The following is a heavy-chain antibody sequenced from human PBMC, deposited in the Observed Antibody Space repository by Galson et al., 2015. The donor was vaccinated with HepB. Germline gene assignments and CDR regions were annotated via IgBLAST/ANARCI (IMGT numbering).Heavy chain of an antibody. D-gene: IGHD3-22*01. CDR2: IIPILGIA. CDR3: ARGRRGGYYDSSGYLDAFDI. J-gene: IGHJ3*02. V-gene: IGHV1-69*02. Sequence: SVKVSCKASGGTFSSYTISWVRQAPGQGLEWMGRIIPILGIANYARKFQGRVTITADKSTSTAYMELSSLRSEDTAVYYCARGRRGGYYDSSGYLDAFDIWGQGTMVTVSS. CDR1: GGTFSSYT.